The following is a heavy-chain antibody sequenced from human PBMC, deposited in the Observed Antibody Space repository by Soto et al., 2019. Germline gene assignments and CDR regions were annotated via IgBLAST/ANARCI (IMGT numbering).Heavy chain of an antibody. Sequence: EAQLVESGGGLVQPGGSLKLSCAASGFNFSGSVIHWVRQASGKGLEWVGRIRSKGYNYATGDAASVKGRFTNSRDDSQNTAYLQMNSLKSEDTAVYYCSRLVVWGQGSLVTVSS. D-gene: IGHD2-15*01. V-gene: IGHV3-73*02. CDR1: GFNFSGSV. CDR3: SRLVV. J-gene: IGHJ4*02. CDR2: IRSKGYNYAT.